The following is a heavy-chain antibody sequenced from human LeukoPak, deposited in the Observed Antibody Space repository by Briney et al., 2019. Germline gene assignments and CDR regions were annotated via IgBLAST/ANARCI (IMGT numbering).Heavy chain of an antibody. V-gene: IGHV1-2*02. CDR2: INPNSGGT. Sequence: ASVKVSCKASGYTFTGYYMHWVRQAPGQGLEWMGWINPNSGGTNYAQKFQGRVTMTRDTSIGTAYMELSRLRSDDTAVYYCARLYNWNDHYFDYWGQGTLVTVSS. CDR3: ARLYNWNDHYFDY. D-gene: IGHD1-20*01. J-gene: IGHJ4*02. CDR1: GYTFTGYY.